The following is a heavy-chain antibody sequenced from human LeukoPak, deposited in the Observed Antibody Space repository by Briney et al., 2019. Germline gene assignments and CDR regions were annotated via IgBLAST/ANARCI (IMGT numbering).Heavy chain of an antibody. CDR1: GYTFTSYG. CDR3: ARVPPYDSSGCTLGY. V-gene: IGHV1-18*01. J-gene: IGHJ4*02. Sequence: GASVKVSCKASGYTFTSYGISWVRQAPGQGLEWMGWISAYNGNTNYAQKLQGRVTMTTDTSTSTAYMELRSLRSDDTAVYYCARVPPYDSSGCTLGYWGQGTLVTVSS. CDR2: ISAYNGNT. D-gene: IGHD3-22*01.